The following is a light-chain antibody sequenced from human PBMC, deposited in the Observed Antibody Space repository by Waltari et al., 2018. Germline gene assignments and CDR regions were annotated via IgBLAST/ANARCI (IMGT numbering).Light chain of an antibody. CDR1: QSVSSSY. CDR3: QQYGSSPLFT. CDR2: AAS. J-gene: IGKJ3*01. V-gene: IGKV3-20*01. Sequence: EIVLTQSPGTLSLSPGERATLSCRASQSVSSSYLAWFQQKTGQAPRLLIYAASSRATGIPDRFSGSGSGTDFTLTISRLEPEDFAVYYCQQYGSSPLFTFGPGTKVDIK.